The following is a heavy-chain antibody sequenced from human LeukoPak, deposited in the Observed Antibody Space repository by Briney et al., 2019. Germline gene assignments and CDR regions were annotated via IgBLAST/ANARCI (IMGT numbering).Heavy chain of an antibody. J-gene: IGHJ6*02. V-gene: IGHV3-30*18. D-gene: IGHD1-26*01. CDR2: ISYDGSNK. Sequence: GGSLRLSCAASGFTFSSYGMHWVRQAPGKGLEWVAVISYDGSNKYYADSVKGRFTISRDNSKNTLYLQMNSLRAEDTAVYYCANRAGANFDYYYGMDVWGQGTTVTVSS. CDR3: ANRAGANFDYYYGMDV. CDR1: GFTFSSYG.